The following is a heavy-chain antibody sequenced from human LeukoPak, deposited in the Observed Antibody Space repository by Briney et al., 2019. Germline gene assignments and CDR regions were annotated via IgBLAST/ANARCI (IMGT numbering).Heavy chain of an antibody. J-gene: IGHJ4*02. CDR1: GFTFSSYE. CDR2: ISSSGSTI. Sequence: GGSLRLSCAASGFTFSSYEMNWVRAAPGKGLVWVSYISSSGSTIYYADSVKGRFTIFRDNAKNSLYLQMNSLRAEYTAVYYCARDGRIAAAATLDYWGQGTLVTVSS. CDR3: ARDGRIAAAATLDY. V-gene: IGHV3-48*03. D-gene: IGHD6-13*01.